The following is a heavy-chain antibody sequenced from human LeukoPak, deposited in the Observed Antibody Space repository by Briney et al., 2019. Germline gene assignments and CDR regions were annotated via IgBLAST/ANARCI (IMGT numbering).Heavy chain of an antibody. J-gene: IGHJ1*01. CDR2: IRYDGSNK. CDR3: AKTFIFGGDHFQH. V-gene: IGHV3-30*02. Sequence: GGSLRLSCAASGFTFSSYGMHWVRQAPGKGLEWVAFIRYDGSNKYYADSVKGRFTISRDNSKNTLYLQMNSLRADDTAVYYCAKTFIFGGDHFQHWGQGTLVTVFS. D-gene: IGHD2-21*02. CDR1: GFTFSSYG.